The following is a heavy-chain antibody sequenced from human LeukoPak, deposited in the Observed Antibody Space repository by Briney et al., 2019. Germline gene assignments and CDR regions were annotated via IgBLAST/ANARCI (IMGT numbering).Heavy chain of an antibody. CDR3: ARRLAVTGRYHFDY. CDR2: IYYSGSA. CDR1: GGSISSYY. D-gene: IGHD6-19*01. J-gene: IGHJ4*02. Sequence: SETLSLTCTVSGGSISSYYWSWIRQPPGKGLEWIAFIYYSGSASYNPSLKSRVTISVDTSKNQFSLKLTSVTAADTAVYYCARRLAVTGRYHFDYWGPGTLVTVSS. V-gene: IGHV4-59*08.